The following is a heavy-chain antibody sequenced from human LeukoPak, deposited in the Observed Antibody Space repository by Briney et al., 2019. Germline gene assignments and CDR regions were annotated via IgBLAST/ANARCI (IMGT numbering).Heavy chain of an antibody. J-gene: IGHJ6*03. CDR1: GFTFDNYA. Sequence: GGSLRLSCAASGFTFDNYAMHWVRQAPGKGLEWVSGITWDSDNIEYADSVKGRFTISRDNAKNSLYLQMNGLRAEDMALYYCAKGGGGRLIYYYFMDVWGKGTTVTVSS. CDR3: AKGGGGRLIYYYFMDV. D-gene: IGHD3-16*01. V-gene: IGHV3-9*03. CDR2: ITWDSDNI.